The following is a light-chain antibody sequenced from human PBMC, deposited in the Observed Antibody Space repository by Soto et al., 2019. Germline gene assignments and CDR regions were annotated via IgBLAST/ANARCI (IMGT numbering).Light chain of an antibody. J-gene: IGKJ2*01. CDR3: MQATQFPYT. V-gene: IGKV2-24*01. CDR2: KTS. CDR1: QSLVHSNGTTY. Sequence: DIVLTQTPLSSPVTLGQPASISCRSSQSLVHSNGTTYLNWLQQRPGQPPRLLIYKTSNRFSGVPDRFSGSGAGTDFTLKISRVEAEDVGLYFCMQATQFPYTFGQGTELEI.